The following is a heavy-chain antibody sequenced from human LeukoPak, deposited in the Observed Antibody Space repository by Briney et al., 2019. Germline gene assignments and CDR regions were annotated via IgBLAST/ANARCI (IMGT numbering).Heavy chain of an antibody. CDR3: ATYSTASVGFHY. CDR2: VFYTGST. CDR1: GGSISSSNW. Sequence: SETLSLTCAVSGGSISSSNWWSWVRQPPGKGLEWIGYVFYTGSTNYNPSLESRVTISVDTSKNQVSLKLTSMTAADTAVYYCATYSTASVGFHYWGRGTLVTVSS. D-gene: IGHD6-13*01. V-gene: IGHV4-4*02. J-gene: IGHJ4*02.